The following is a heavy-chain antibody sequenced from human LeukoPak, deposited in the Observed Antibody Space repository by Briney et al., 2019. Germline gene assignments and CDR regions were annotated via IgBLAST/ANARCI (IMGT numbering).Heavy chain of an antibody. Sequence: GGSLRLSCAASGFTFSSYAMHWVRQASGKGLEWVALISYDGYNKYYADSVRGRFTISRDNSKNTLYLQMNSLRPDDTAEYYCAKAGSSGSFDSWGQGTLVTVSS. D-gene: IGHD6-19*01. CDR2: ISYDGYNK. J-gene: IGHJ4*02. CDR1: GFTFSSYA. CDR3: AKAGSSGSFDS. V-gene: IGHV3-30*18.